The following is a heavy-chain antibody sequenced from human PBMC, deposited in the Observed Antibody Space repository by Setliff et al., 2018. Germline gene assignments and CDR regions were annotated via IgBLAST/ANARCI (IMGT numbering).Heavy chain of an antibody. V-gene: IGHV1-2*06. D-gene: IGHD6-19*01. J-gene: IGHJ5*02. CDR3: ARATRDSGGWYYEYNWFDP. Sequence: PEASVKVSCKASGYTFTAYYIHWVRQAPGQGLEWMGRIAPNGGGTNFPQTFQGRVTMTRDTSINTAYMELSTLTSDDTAVYFCARATRDSGGWYYEYNWFDPWGQGTLVTVSS. CDR1: GYTFTAYY. CDR2: IAPNGGGT.